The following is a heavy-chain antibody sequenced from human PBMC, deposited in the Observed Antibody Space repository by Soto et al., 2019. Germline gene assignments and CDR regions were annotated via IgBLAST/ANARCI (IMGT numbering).Heavy chain of an antibody. V-gene: IGHV3-7*01. J-gene: IGHJ4*02. Sequence: GGSLRLSCAASGFTLSSYGMSWVRQAPGKGLEWVANIKQDGSEKYYVDSVKGRFTISRDNTKNSLFLQMNSLRAEDTAVFYCARPKSFAVADNFDYWGLGTLVTVSS. CDR1: GFTLSSYG. D-gene: IGHD6-19*01. CDR2: IKQDGSEK. CDR3: ARPKSFAVADNFDY.